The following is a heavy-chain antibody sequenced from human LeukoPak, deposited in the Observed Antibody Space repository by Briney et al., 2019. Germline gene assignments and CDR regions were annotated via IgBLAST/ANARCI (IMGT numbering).Heavy chain of an antibody. CDR2: IYNSGNA. J-gene: IGHJ4*02. V-gene: IGHV4-4*07. D-gene: IGHD6-19*01. Sequence: SETLSLTCTVSGDSIRGFFWSWVRQPAGKGLEWIGRIYNSGNANYNPSLKSRVTMSVDTSKNQFSLKLSSVTAADTAVYYCARRRSVATDYWGQGTLVTVSS. CDR1: GDSIRGFF. CDR3: ARRRSVATDY.